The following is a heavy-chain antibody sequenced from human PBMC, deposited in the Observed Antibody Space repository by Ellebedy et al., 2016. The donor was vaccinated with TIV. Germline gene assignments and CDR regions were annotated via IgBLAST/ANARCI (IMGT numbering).Heavy chain of an antibody. J-gene: IGHJ4*02. CDR1: GYTFTSYD. CDR3: ARPGGYSGYDWDFDY. Sequence: ASVKVSCXASGYTFTSYDINWVRQATGQGLEWMGWMNPNSGNTGYAQKFQGRVTMTRNTSISTAYMELSSLRSEDTAVYYCARPGGYSGYDWDFDYWGQGTLVTVSS. CDR2: MNPNSGNT. D-gene: IGHD5-12*01. V-gene: IGHV1-8*01.